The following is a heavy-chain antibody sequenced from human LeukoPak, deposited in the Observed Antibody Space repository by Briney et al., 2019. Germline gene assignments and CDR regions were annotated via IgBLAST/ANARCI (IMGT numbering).Heavy chain of an antibody. CDR1: GGSISSGGYY. CDR2: IYHSGST. Sequence: PSETLSLTCTVSGGSISSGGYYWSWIRQPPGKGLEWIGYIYHSGSTYYNPSLKSRVTISVDRSKNQFSLKLSSVTAADTAVYYCARDPDSSGKTHAFDIWGQGTMVTVSS. D-gene: IGHD3-22*01. V-gene: IGHV4-30-2*01. CDR3: ARDPDSSGKTHAFDI. J-gene: IGHJ3*02.